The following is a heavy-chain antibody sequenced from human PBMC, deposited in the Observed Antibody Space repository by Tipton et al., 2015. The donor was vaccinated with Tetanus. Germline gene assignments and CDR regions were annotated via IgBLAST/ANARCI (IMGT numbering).Heavy chain of an antibody. V-gene: IGHV4-34*01. D-gene: IGHD3-10*01. Sequence: GLVKPSETLSLTCDVYDGSFSAYYWTWIRQPPGKGLEWIGEINHTGSTNYNPSLRRRVTISIGTSNNQFSLKLNSVTAADTAVYYCARGHGSGRNSFRFEYWGQGTLVTVSS. CDR1: DGSFSAYY. CDR2: INHTGST. J-gene: IGHJ4*02. CDR3: ARGHGSGRNSFRFEY.